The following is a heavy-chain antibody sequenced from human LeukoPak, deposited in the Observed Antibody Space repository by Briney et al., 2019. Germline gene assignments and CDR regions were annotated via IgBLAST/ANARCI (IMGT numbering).Heavy chain of an antibody. V-gene: IGHV3-30*02. CDR2: IRYDGSNK. D-gene: IGHD1-26*01. CDR1: GFTFSSYG. CDR3: AKDRDSGSAFIFDY. J-gene: IGHJ4*02. Sequence: GGSLRLSCAASGFTFSSYGMHWVRQAPGKGLEWVAFIRYDGSNKYYADSVKGRFTISRDNSKNTLYLQMNSLRAEDTAVYYCAKDRDSGSAFIFDYWGQGTLVTVSS.